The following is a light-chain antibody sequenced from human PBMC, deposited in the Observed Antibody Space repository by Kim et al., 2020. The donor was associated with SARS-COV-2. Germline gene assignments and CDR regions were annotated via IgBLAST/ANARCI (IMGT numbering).Light chain of an antibody. V-gene: IGLV2-8*01. CDR3: TSYGGSNNLV. CDR2: EVN. Sequence: QSALTQPPSASGSPGQSVTIPCTGTSSDVGGQKYVSWYQQQPGKAPKLMIYEVNRRPSGVPDRFSGSKSGNTASLTVSRLQAEDEADYYCTSYGGSNNLVIGGGTQLTVL. CDR1: SSDVGGQKY. J-gene: IGLJ2*01.